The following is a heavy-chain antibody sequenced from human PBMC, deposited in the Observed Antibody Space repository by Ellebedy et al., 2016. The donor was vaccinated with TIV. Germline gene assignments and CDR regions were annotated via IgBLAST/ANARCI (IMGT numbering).Heavy chain of an antibody. CDR2: ISSDGTNK. CDR1: RFTFSIFG. D-gene: IGHD5-12*01. CDR3: AKDESGGDLPRPFDH. Sequence: GESLKISXAASRFTFSIFGLHWVRQAPGKGLGWVAIISSDGTNKYYADSVRGRFTISRDNSKNTLYLQMDSLRPEDTAIYYCAKDESGGDLPRPFDHWGQGTLVTVSS. V-gene: IGHV3-30*18. J-gene: IGHJ4*02.